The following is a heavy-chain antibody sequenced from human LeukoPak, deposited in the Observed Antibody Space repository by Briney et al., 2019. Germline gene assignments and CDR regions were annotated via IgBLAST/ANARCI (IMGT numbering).Heavy chain of an antibody. CDR1: GGSISSFY. CDR2: IYSSGSI. Sequence: SETLSLTCVVSGGSISSFYWSWIRQPPGKALEWIGYIYSSGSISYNPSLKSRVTISVDTSKNQFSLRLSSVTAADTAVYYCARKGVAAGLDYWGQGTLVTVSS. V-gene: IGHV4-59*01. D-gene: IGHD6-13*01. CDR3: ARKGVAAGLDY. J-gene: IGHJ4*02.